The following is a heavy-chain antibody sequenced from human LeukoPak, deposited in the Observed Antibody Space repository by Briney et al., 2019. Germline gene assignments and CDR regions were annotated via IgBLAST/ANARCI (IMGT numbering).Heavy chain of an antibody. D-gene: IGHD3-22*01. J-gene: IGHJ4*02. CDR1: GFTFDDYA. CDR2: ISWNSGSI. CDR3: AKDGYDSSGGYFDY. Sequence: GGSLRLSCAASGFTFDDYAMHWVRQAPGKGLEWVSGISWNSGSIGYADSVKGRFTISRDNAKNSLYLQVNSLRAEDTALYYCAKDGYDSSGGYFDYWGQGTLVTVSS. V-gene: IGHV3-9*01.